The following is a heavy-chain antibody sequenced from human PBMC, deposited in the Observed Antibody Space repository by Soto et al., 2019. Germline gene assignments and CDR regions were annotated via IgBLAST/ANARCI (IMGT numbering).Heavy chain of an antibody. J-gene: IGHJ4*02. V-gene: IGHV3-21*01. CDR1: GFNFSSYS. CDR2: ISSSSSYI. CDR3: ARNPLYSSGFDY. D-gene: IGHD6-25*01. Sequence: PGGSLSLSCAASGFNFSSYSMNWVRQAPGKGLEWVSSISSSSSYIYYADSVEGRFTISRDNAKNSLYLQMNSLRAEDTAVYYCARNPLYSSGFDYWGQGTLVTVSS.